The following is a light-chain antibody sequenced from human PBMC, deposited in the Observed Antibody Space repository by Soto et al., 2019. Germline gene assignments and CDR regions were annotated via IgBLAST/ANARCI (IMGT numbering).Light chain of an antibody. J-gene: IGLJ1*01. V-gene: IGLV2-8*01. CDR1: RSDVGGYKY. Sequence: QSALTQPPSASGSPGQSVTISCTGTRSDVGGYKYVSWYQQHPGKAPKLMIFEVNKRPSGVPDRFSGSKSGNTASLTVSGLQAEDEAYYYCSSYAGINNLGVFGTGTKLTVL. CDR2: EVN. CDR3: SSYAGINNLGV.